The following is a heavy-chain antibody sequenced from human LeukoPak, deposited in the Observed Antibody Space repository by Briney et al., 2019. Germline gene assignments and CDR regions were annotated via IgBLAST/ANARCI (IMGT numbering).Heavy chain of an antibody. Sequence: GESLKISCKASGYSFSSDWIAWVRQMPGKGLEWMGIIFPIDSETTYSPSFQGQVTISADKSINTAYLQWSSLKASDTAMYYCTRGCSGGSCSRDAMDVWGQGTMVTVSS. V-gene: IGHV5-51*01. D-gene: IGHD2-15*01. CDR2: IFPIDSET. CDR1: GYSFSSDW. J-gene: IGHJ6*02. CDR3: TRGCSGGSCSRDAMDV.